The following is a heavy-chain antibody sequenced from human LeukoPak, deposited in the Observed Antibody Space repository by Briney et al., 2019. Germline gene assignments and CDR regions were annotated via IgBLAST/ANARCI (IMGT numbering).Heavy chain of an antibody. CDR1: GYTFTGYY. Sequence: ASVKVSCKASGYTFTGYYMHWVRQAPGQGLEWMGWINPNSGGTNYAQKFQGWVTMTRDTSISTAYMELSRLRSDDTAVYYCARERAHRLVSGSDPYYYGMDVRGKGTTVTVSS. D-gene: IGHD5-12*01. J-gene: IGHJ6*04. CDR3: ARERAHRLVSGSDPYYYGMDV. CDR2: INPNSGGT. V-gene: IGHV1-2*04.